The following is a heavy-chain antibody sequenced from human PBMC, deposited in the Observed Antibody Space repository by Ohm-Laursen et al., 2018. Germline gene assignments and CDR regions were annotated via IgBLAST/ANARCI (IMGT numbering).Heavy chain of an antibody. J-gene: IGHJ4*02. CDR1: GFTVSSNH. Sequence: SLRLSCAASGFTVSSNHMNWVRQAPGKGLEWVSIIYTGGNTYYADSVQGRFTISRDNSKNTLYLQMNSLRAEDTAVYYCARDPLGGIDYWGQGTLVTVSS. CDR2: IYTGGNT. V-gene: IGHV3-66*01. D-gene: IGHD1-26*01. CDR3: ARDPLGGIDY.